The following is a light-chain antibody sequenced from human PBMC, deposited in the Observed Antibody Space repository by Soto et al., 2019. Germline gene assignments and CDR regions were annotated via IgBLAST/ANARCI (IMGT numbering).Light chain of an antibody. V-gene: IGLV1-44*01. CDR2: SNN. Sequence: QSSLTQPPSASGTPGQRVTISCSGSSSNIGSNTVNWYQQLPGTAPKLLIYSNNQRPSGVPDRFSGSKSGTSASLAISGLQSEDEADYYCAALDDSLNGHVFGTGTKVTVL. CDR3: AALDDSLNGHV. J-gene: IGLJ1*01. CDR1: SSNIGSNT.